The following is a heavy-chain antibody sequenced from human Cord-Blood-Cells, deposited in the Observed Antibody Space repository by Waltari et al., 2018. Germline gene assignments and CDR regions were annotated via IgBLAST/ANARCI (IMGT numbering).Heavy chain of an antibody. J-gene: IGHJ4*02. Sequence: QVQLVASGGGVVQPGRSLRLSCAASGFTFSSYGMHWVRQAPGKGLEWVAVISYDGSNKYYADSVKGRFTIARDNSKNTLYLQMNSLRAEDTAVYYCAKDLTGDSPPDYWGQGTLVTVSS. CDR2: ISYDGSNK. CDR1: GFTFSSYG. D-gene: IGHD7-27*01. V-gene: IGHV3-30*18. CDR3: AKDLTGDSPPDY.